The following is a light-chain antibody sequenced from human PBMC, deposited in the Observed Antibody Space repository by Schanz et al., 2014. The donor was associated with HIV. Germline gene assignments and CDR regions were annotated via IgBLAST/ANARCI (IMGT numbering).Light chain of an antibody. CDR2: ATY. J-gene: IGLJ2*01. V-gene: IGLV1-44*01. CDR3: AAWDDSLTGVV. CDR1: SSNIATNA. Sequence: QSVLTQPPSASGTPGQRVTLSCSASSSNIATNAVNWYQQFPGTAPKLLIYATYNRPSGVPDRFSGSNSGTSASLAISGLQSEDEADYYCAAWDDSLTGVVFGGGTKLTVL.